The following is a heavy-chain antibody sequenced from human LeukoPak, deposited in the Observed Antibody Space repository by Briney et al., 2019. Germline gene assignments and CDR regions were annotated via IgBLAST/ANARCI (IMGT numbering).Heavy chain of an antibody. CDR1: GVIFSSSA. V-gene: IGHV3-23*01. Sequence: PGGSLRLSCAASGVIFSSSAMSWVRQAPGKGLEWVSAISGSGGSTYYADSVKGRFTISRDNSKNTLYLQMNSLRAEDTAVYYCAKERDTAMVVEDYWGQGTLVTVSS. D-gene: IGHD5-18*01. CDR2: ISGSGGST. J-gene: IGHJ4*02. CDR3: AKERDTAMVVEDY.